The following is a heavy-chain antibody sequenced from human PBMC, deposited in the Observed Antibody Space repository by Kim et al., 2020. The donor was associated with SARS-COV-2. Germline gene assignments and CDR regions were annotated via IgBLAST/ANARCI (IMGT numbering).Heavy chain of an antibody. CDR2: TDPSGDT. J-gene: IGHJ3*02. V-gene: IGHV4-34*01. CDR3: ARQGSGSGTHGALHI. D-gene: IGHD3-10*01. CDR1: VGSFSGYF. Sequence: SETLSLTCAVYVGSFSGYFWTWIRQVPGKGLEWIGETDPSGDTRYNPSLQSRVTILVDKSKNQLSLKLISVISADTAVYYCARQGSGSGTHGALHIWGPGTRATVSS.